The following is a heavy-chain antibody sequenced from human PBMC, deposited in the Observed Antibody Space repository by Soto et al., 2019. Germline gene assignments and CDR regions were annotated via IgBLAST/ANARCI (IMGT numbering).Heavy chain of an antibody. Sequence: SETLSLTCTVSGGSISSYYWSWIRQPPGKGLEWFGYIYYSGSTNYNPSLKSRVTISVDTSKNQFSLKLSSVTAADTAVYYCARDSGVTTVTTGEPWDYYYYYYMDVWGKGTTVT. CDR1: GGSISSYY. CDR2: IYYSGST. J-gene: IGHJ6*03. CDR3: ARDSGVTTVTTGEPWDYYYYYYMDV. V-gene: IGHV4-59*01. D-gene: IGHD4-17*01.